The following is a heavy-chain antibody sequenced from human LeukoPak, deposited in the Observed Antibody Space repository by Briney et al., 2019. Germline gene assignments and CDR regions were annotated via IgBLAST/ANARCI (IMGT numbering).Heavy chain of an antibody. D-gene: IGHD6-13*01. Sequence: ASVKVSCKASGGTFSSYAISWVRQAPGQGREWMGGIIPIFGTANYAQKFQGRVTITTDESTSTAYMELSSLRSEDTAVYYCASAQYSSSWTPYYYYMDVWGKGTTVTVSS. CDR3: ASAQYSSSWTPYYYYMDV. CDR2: IIPIFGTA. J-gene: IGHJ6*03. V-gene: IGHV1-69*05. CDR1: GGTFSSYA.